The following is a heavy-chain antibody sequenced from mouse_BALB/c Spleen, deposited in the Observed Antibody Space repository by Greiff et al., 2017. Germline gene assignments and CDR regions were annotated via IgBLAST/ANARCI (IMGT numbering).Heavy chain of an antibody. D-gene: IGHD1-1*02. J-gene: IGHJ3*01. V-gene: IGHV5-6-4*01. Sequence: EVQLVESGGGLVKPGGSLKLSCAASGFTFSSYTMSWVRQTPEKRLVWVATISSGGSYTYYPDSVKGRFTISRDNAKNTLYLQMSSLKSEDTAMYYCTRDQGLWSPFAYWGQGTLVTVSA. CDR1: GFTFSSYT. CDR3: TRDQGLWSPFAY. CDR2: ISSGGSYT.